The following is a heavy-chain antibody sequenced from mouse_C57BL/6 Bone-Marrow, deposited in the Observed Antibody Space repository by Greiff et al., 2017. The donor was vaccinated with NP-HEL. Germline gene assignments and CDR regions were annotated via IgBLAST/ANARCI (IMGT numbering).Heavy chain of an antibody. J-gene: IGHJ3*01. CDR1: GYTFTDYY. Sequence: DVQLQESGPVLVKPGASVKMSCKASGYTFTDYYMNWVKQSHGKSLEWIGVINPYNGGTSYNQKFKGKATLTVDKSSSTAYMELNSLTSEDSAVYYCARNYYGSSYGFAYWGQGTLVTVSA. V-gene: IGHV1-19*01. CDR2: INPYNGGT. CDR3: ARNYYGSSYGFAY. D-gene: IGHD1-1*01.